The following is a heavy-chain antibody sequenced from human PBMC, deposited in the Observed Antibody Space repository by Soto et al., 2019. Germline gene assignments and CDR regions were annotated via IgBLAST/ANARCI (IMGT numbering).Heavy chain of an antibody. V-gene: IGHV1-69*01. CDR2: IIPIFGTA. D-gene: IGHD5-12*01. J-gene: IGHJ6*02. Sequence: QVQLVQSGAEVKKPGSSVKVSCKASGGTFSSYAISWVRQAPGQGLEWMGGIIPIFGTANYAQKFQGRVTIYADESTSTAYMELSRLGFEEKGVDFCGGGGPIGATNRGFMGLWGQGATVNVSS. CDR1: GGTFSSYA. CDR3: GGGGPIGATNRGFMGL.